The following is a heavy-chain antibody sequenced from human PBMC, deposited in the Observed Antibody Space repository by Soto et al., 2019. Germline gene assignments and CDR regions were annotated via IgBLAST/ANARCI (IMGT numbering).Heavy chain of an antibody. J-gene: IGHJ3*02. V-gene: IGHV4-34*01. Sequence: QVQLQQWGAGLLKPSETLSLTCAVYGESFSGYYWSWIRQPPGKGLEWIGEINHSGSTNYNPSLKSRVTISVDTSKNQFSLKLSSVTAADTAVYYCARGGHCSGGACYSYAFGIWGQGTMVTVSS. CDR3: ARGGHCSGGACYSYAFGI. D-gene: IGHD2-15*01. CDR1: GESFSGYY. CDR2: INHSGST.